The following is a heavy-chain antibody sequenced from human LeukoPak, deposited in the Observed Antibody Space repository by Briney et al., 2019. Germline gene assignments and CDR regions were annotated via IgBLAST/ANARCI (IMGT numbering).Heavy chain of an antibody. CDR3: ARGGIAAAGAPFDY. CDR2: INHSGST. CDR1: GGSFSGYY. J-gene: IGHJ4*02. V-gene: IGHV4-34*01. Sequence: PSETLSLTCAVYGGSFSGYYWSWIRQPPGKGLEWIGEINHSGSTNYNPSLKSRVTISVDTSKNQLSLKLSSVTAADTAVYYCARGGIAAAGAPFDYWGQGTLVTVSS. D-gene: IGHD6-13*01.